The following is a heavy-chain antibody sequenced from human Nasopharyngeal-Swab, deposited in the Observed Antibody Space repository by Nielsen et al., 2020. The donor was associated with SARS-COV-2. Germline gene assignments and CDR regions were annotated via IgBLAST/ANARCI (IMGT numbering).Heavy chain of an antibody. D-gene: IGHD3-22*01. V-gene: IGHV5-51*01. CDR3: ARRRYYDSSGYYHKSAFDI. CDR1: GSSFTSYW. J-gene: IGHJ3*02. Sequence: GGSLRLSCKGSGSSFTSYWIGWVRQMPGKGLEWMVIIYPGDSDTRYSPSFQGQVTISADKSISTAYLQWSSLKASDTAMYYCARRRYYDSSGYYHKSAFDIWGQGTMVTVSS. CDR2: IYPGDSDT.